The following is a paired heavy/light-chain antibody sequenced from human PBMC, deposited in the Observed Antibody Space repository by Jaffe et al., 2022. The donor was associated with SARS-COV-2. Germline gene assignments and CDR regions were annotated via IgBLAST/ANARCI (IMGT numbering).Heavy chain of an antibody. CDR2: IIPILEIA. CDR1: GGTFRSHA. Sequence: QVQLVQSGSEVKKPGSSVRVSCKAFGGTFRSHAITWVRQAPGQGLEWMGRIIPILEIANYAQKFQGRATITADKSTSTVYLELSSLRSEDTAVYYCARDLSYYYDSSGGWGQGTLVTVSS. J-gene: IGHJ4*02. V-gene: IGHV1-69*04. D-gene: IGHD3-22*01. CDR3: ARDLSYYYDSSGG.
Light chain of an antibody. CDR2: EVT. CDR3: TSYADNNNAL. V-gene: IGLV2-8*01. J-gene: IGLJ1*01. CDR1: SSDVGGYNY. Sequence: QSALTQPPSASGSPGQSVTISCTGTSSDVGGYNYVSWYQQHPGKAPKLVIYEVTKRPSGVPDRFSGSKSGNTASLTVSGLQAEDEADYYCTSYADNNNALFGSGTKVTVL.